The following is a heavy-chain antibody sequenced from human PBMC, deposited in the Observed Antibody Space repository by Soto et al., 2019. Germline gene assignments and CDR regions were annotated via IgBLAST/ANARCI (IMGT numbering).Heavy chain of an antibody. Sequence: GASVKVSCKASGGTFSSYAISWVRQAPGQGLEWMGGIIPIFGTANYAQKFQGRVTITADESTSTAYMELSSLRSEDTAVYYCARGSYGDYHYWYFDLCGRGTLVTVS. D-gene: IGHD4-17*01. V-gene: IGHV1-69*13. CDR3: ARGSYGDYHYWYFDL. J-gene: IGHJ2*01. CDR1: GGTFSSYA. CDR2: IIPIFGTA.